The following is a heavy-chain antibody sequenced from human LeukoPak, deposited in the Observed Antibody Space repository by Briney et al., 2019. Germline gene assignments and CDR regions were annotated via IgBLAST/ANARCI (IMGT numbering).Heavy chain of an antibody. CDR3: ARAGPYSSSWLPSGAFDI. D-gene: IGHD6-13*01. CDR1: GGSISSGGYY. CDR2: IYYSGST. V-gene: IGHV4-31*03. Sequence: SETLSLTCTVSGGSISSGGYYWSWIRQHAGKGLEWIGYIYYSGSTYYNPSLKSRVTISVDTPKNQFSLKLSSVTAADTAVYYCARAGPYSSSWLPSGAFDIWGQGTMVTVSS. J-gene: IGHJ3*02.